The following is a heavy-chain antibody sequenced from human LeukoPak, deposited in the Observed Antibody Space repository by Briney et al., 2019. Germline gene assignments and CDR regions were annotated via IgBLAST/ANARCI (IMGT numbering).Heavy chain of an antibody. CDR2: ISGSGGST. V-gene: IGHV3-23*01. D-gene: IGHD4-11*01. Sequence: GGSLRPSCAASGFTFSSYGMSWVRQAPGKGLEWVSAISGSGGSTYYADSVKGRFTISRDNSKNTLYLQMNSLRAEDTAVYYCVRGVPKTSYYYYYMDVWGKGTTVTVSS. J-gene: IGHJ6*03. CDR3: VRGVPKTSYYYYYMDV. CDR1: GFTFSSYG.